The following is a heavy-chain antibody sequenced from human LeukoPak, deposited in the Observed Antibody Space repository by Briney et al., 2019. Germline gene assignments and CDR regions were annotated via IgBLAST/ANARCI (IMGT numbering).Heavy chain of an antibody. Sequence: PGGSLRLSCAVSGFTFSDHYMDWVRQAPGKGPEWVGRSRNRAKSYTTDYAASVKGRFTISRDDSKGTLYLQMNSLETEDTAVYYCSRDATGDHWGQGTLVSVSS. CDR3: SRDATGDH. J-gene: IGHJ4*02. CDR2: SRNRAKSYTT. CDR1: GFTFSDHY. V-gene: IGHV3-72*01.